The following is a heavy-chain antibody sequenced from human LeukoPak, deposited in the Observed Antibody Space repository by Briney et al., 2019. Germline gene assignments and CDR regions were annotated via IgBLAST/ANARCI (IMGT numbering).Heavy chain of an antibody. CDR1: GGSVSSSSYY. J-gene: IGHJ4*02. Sequence: RTSETLSLTCTVSGGSVSSSSYYWGWIRQPPGKGLEWIGSIYYSGSTYYNPSLKSRVTISVDTSKNQFSLKLSSVTAADTAVYYCARQGIVVVPAALYYFDYWGQGTLVTVSS. V-gene: IGHV4-39*01. CDR2: IYYSGST. D-gene: IGHD2-2*01. CDR3: ARQGIVVVPAALYYFDY.